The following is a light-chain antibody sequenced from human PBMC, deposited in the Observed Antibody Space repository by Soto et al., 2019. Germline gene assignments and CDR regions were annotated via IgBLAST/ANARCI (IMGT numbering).Light chain of an antibody. CDR2: GAS. V-gene: IGKV3-15*01. CDR3: QQYNNWPPYT. CDR1: QSVSSRF. J-gene: IGKJ2*01. Sequence: EIVLTQSPGTLSLSPGERATLSCRASQSVSSRFLAWYQQKPGQAPRLLIYGASTRATGTPTRFSGSGSGTEFTLTISSLQSEDFAVYFCQQYNNWPPYTFGQGTKVDIK.